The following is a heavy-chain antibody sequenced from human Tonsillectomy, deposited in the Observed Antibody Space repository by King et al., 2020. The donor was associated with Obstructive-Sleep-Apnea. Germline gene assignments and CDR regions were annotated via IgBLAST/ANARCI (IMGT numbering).Heavy chain of an antibody. D-gene: IGHD3-22*01. CDR1: GYSFTSYW. CDR3: ARQGLTSSSAYYDSRLYNWFDP. V-gene: IGHV5-51*01. J-gene: IGHJ5*02. Sequence: QLVQSGAEVKKPGESLKISCKVSGYSFTSYWIGWVRQMPGKGLEWIGLIYPGDSDTRYSPSFQGQVTISADKSISTAYLQWSSLKASDTAMYYCARQGLTSSSAYYDSRLYNWFDPWGQGTLVTVSS. CDR2: IYPGDSDT.